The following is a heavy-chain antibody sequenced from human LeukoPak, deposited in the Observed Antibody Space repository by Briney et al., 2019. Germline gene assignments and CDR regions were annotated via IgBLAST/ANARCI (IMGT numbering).Heavy chain of an antibody. J-gene: IGHJ3*02. CDR1: GFTFDDYA. CDR3: ARVYGSGIYGAFDI. CDR2: ISGDGGST. V-gene: IGHV3-43*02. D-gene: IGHD3-10*01. Sequence: GGSLRLSCAASGFTFDDYAMHWVRQAPGKGLEWVSLISGDGGSTYYADSVKGRFTISRDNAKNSLYLQMNSLRAEDTAVYYCARVYGSGIYGAFDIWGQGTMVTVSS.